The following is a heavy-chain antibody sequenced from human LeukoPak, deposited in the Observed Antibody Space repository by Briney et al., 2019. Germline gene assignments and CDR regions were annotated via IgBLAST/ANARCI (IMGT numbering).Heavy chain of an antibody. J-gene: IGHJ4*02. D-gene: IGHD1-26*01. CDR1: GFTFSSYW. V-gene: IGHV3-7*01. CDR2: IKQDGSEK. CDR3: ARDLEIVGAGVYFDY. Sequence: PGGSLRLSCAASGFTFSSYWMSWVRQAPGKGLEWVANIKQDGSEKYYVDSVKGRFTISRDNAKNSLYLQMNSLRAEDTAVYYCARDLEIVGAGVYFDYWGQGTLVTVSS.